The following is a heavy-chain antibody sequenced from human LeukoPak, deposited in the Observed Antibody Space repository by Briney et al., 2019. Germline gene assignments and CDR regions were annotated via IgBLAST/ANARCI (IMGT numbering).Heavy chain of an antibody. CDR1: GASISSYY. D-gene: IGHD5-18*01. J-gene: IGHJ4*02. CDR3: ATNRDTYGRDY. V-gene: IGHV4-59*01. Sequence: SETLSLICTVSGASISSYYWSWIRQPPGKGLEWIGDIYYSGSIKYNPSLKSRVTMSVDTSKNQFSLKLSSVTAADTAVYYCATNRDTYGRDYWCQGTLITVSS. CDR2: IYYSGSI.